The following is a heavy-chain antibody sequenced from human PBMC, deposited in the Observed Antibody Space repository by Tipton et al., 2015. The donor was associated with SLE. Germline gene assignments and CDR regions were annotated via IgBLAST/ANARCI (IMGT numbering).Heavy chain of an antibody. CDR2: INHSGST. CDR3: AREMSSSWYGKHFQH. CDR1: GGSFSGYY. Sequence: TLSLTCAVYGGSFSGYYWSWIRQPPGKGLEWIGEINHSGSTNYNPSLKSRVTISVDKSKNQFSLKLSSVTAADTAVYYCAREMSSSWYGKHFQHWGQGTLVTVSS. D-gene: IGHD6-13*01. V-gene: IGHV4-34*01. J-gene: IGHJ1*01.